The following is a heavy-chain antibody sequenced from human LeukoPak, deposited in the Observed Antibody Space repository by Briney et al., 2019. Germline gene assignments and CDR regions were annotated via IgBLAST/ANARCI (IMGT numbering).Heavy chain of an antibody. CDR1: GYIFNNYG. V-gene: IGHV1-18*01. J-gene: IGHJ4*02. D-gene: IGHD2-21*02. Sequence: ASVKVSCKASGYIFNNYGISWVRQVPGQGLEWMGWINAYTGNTNYTQKLQARVTMTRDTSTSTAFMELRSLRSDDTAVYYCARDRGTAFPPPFDYWGQGTLVTVSS. CDR2: INAYTGNT. CDR3: ARDRGTAFPPPFDY.